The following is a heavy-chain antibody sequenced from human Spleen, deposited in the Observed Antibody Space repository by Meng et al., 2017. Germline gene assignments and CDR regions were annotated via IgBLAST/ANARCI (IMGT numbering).Heavy chain of an antibody. D-gene: IGHD3-10*01. V-gene: IGHV3-48*03. Sequence: GESLKISCAASGFTFSHYEINWVRQAPGKGLEWISYIGSRDNTIYYADSVQGRFTISRDNAKDSLYLQMNRLRVEDTAVYYCAIKTFGELSNNPNWFDPWGQETLVTVSS. CDR3: AIKTFGELSNNPNWFDP. CDR1: GFTFSHYE. CDR2: IGSRDNTI. J-gene: IGHJ5*02.